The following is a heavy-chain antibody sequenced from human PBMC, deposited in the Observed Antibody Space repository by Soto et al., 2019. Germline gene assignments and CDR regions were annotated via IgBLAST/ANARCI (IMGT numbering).Heavy chain of an antibody. CDR2: IYYSGST. J-gene: IGHJ6*02. CDR1: GGSISSYY. D-gene: IGHD3-10*01. CDR3: ARDQGSARGSGSYSSYYGMDV. V-gene: IGHV4-59*01. Sequence: PSETLSLTCTVSGGSISSYYWSWIRQPPGRGLEWIGYIYYSGSTNYNPSLKSRVTISVDTSKNQFSLKLSSVTAADTAVYYCARDQGSARGSGSYSSYYGMDVWAQGTTVTVYS.